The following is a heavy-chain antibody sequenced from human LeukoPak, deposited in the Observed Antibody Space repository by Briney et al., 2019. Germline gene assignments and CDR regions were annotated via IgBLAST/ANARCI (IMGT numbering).Heavy chain of an antibody. CDR3: AREIYYYDSSTSYLQFYFDH. CDR2: IKQDGGGE. CDR1: GFSFSSYW. D-gene: IGHD3-22*01. V-gene: IGHV3-7*01. Sequence: GGSLRLSCAASGFSFSSYWMSWVRQAPGKGLEWVANIKQDGGGEYYVDSVKGRFTNSRHNAKNSLYLQMNSLRAEDTAVYYCAREIYYYDSSTSYLQFYFDHWGLGTLVTVSS. J-gene: IGHJ4*02.